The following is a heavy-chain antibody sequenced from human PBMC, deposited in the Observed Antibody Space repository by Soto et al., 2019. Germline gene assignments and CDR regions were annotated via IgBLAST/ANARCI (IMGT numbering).Heavy chain of an antibody. CDR1: GFTFSNYA. V-gene: IGHV3-23*01. CDR2: ISGSGGTT. J-gene: IGHJ4*02. CDR3: AKVQGRGRGTEDY. Sequence: EVQVLESGGGMVQPGGSLRLSCAASGFTFSNYAMSWVRQAPGKGLEWVSVISGSGGTTNYADSVRGRFTISRDNSKSTLYLPKDSLRAEDTAVYYCAKVQGRGRGTEDYWGQGTLVTVSS. D-gene: IGHD3-16*01.